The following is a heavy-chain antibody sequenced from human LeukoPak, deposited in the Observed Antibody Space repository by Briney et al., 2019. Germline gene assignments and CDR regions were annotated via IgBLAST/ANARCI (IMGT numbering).Heavy chain of an antibody. D-gene: IGHD3-3*01. J-gene: IGHJ3*02. V-gene: IGHV4-39*01. CDR3: ARHRLEGDTFDI. CDR1: GGSINSSDHY. CDR2: KYYSGDT. Sequence: SETLSLTCTVSGGSINSSDHYWAWIRQPPGKGLEWIGSKYYSGDTYYSPSLKSRVTISVDTSRNKFALKLNSVTAADTAVYFCARHRLEGDTFDIWGQGTKVTVSS.